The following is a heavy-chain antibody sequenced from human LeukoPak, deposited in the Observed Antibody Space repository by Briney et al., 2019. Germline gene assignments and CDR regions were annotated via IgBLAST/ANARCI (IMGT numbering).Heavy chain of an antibody. CDR2: INPGGSSI. D-gene: IGHD3-10*01. J-gene: IGHJ4*02. Sequence: GGSLRLSCAASGFTFSSYWMHWVRQVPGKGLVWVARINPGGSSITYADSVKGRFTISRDNAKNTLYLQMDSLRAEDTAVYYCAKFSGPFDYWGQGTLVTVSS. V-gene: IGHV3-74*01. CDR1: GFTFSSYW. CDR3: AKFSGPFDY.